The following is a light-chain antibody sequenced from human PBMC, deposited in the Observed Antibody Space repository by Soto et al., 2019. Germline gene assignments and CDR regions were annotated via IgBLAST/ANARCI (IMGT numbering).Light chain of an antibody. CDR2: DVS. CDR3: QQYNSYLLT. J-gene: IGKJ4*01. V-gene: IGKV1-5*01. Sequence: DIQMTQSPSTVSAYVGDSVTITCRASQSITTWLAWYQQRPGKAPKLLIYDVSSLQSGVPSRFSGSGSGTEFTLTISSLQPDDFATYYCQQYNSYLLTFGGGTKVDIK. CDR1: QSITTW.